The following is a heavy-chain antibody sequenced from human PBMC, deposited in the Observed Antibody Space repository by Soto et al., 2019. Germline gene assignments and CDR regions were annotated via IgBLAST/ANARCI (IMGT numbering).Heavy chain of an antibody. J-gene: IGHJ4*02. CDR1: GYTFTSYG. Sequence: ASVKDSCKASGYTFTSYGISWVRQAPGQGLEWMGWISAYNGNTNYAQKLQGRVTMTTDTSTSTAYMELRSLRSDDTAVYYCARYRERLVRLDYWGQGTLVTVSS. CDR2: ISAYNGNT. D-gene: IGHD6-13*01. CDR3: ARYRERLVRLDY. V-gene: IGHV1-18*01.